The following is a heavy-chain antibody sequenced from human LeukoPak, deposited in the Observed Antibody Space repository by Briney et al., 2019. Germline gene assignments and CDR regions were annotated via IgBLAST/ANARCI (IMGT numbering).Heavy chain of an antibody. Sequence: GESLKICCKGSGYCFTNYLIWCVRQMGEEVLECMCIIYPGDSDTRYSPSFQGQVTTSADKSISTAYLQWSSLKASDTAMYYCARHLVVEKGYYYYYMDVWGKGTTVTVSS. CDR3: ARHLVVEKGYYYYYMDV. CDR2: IYPGDSDT. D-gene: IGHD3-22*01. CDR1: GYCFTNYL. J-gene: IGHJ6*03. V-gene: IGHV5-51*01.